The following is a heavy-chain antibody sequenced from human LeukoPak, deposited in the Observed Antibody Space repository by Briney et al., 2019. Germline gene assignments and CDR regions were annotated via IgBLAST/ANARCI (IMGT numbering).Heavy chain of an antibody. D-gene: IGHD4-23*01. Sequence: PGRSLRLSCAASGFTFSSYGMHWVRRAPGKGLEWVAVISYDGSNKYYADSVKGRFTISRDNSKNTLYLQMNGLRAEDTAVYYCAKETFYGGNPMDVWGQGTTVTVSS. J-gene: IGHJ6*02. CDR2: ISYDGSNK. CDR3: AKETFYGGNPMDV. CDR1: GFTFSSYG. V-gene: IGHV3-30*18.